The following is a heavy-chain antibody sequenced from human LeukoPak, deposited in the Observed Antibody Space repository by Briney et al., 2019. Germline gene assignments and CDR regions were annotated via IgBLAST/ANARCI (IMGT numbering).Heavy chain of an antibody. D-gene: IGHD3-3*01. J-gene: IGHJ3*02. V-gene: IGHV4-59*01. CDR2: IYYSGST. Sequence: PSETLSLTCTVSGGSISSYYWSWIRQPPGKGLEWIGYIYYSGSTNYNPSLQSRVTISVDTSKNQFSLKLSSVTAADTAEYYCARESTIFGVARDAFDIWGQGTMVTVSS. CDR1: GGSISSYY. CDR3: ARESTIFGVARDAFDI.